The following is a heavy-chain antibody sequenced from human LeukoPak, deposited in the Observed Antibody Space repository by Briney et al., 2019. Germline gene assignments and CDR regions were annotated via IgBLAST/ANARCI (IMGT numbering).Heavy chain of an antibody. CDR2: ITGSGGST. J-gene: IGHJ5*02. D-gene: IGHD3-22*01. V-gene: IGHV3-23*01. Sequence: GGSLRLSCAASGFTFSTYVVNWVRQAPGKGLEWVSTITGSGGSTYYADSVKGRFTISRDNSKNTLYLQMNSLRAEDTAVYYCAKGVLSITMIVLAWFDPWGQGTLVTVSS. CDR1: GFTFSTYV. CDR3: AKGVLSITMIVLAWFDP.